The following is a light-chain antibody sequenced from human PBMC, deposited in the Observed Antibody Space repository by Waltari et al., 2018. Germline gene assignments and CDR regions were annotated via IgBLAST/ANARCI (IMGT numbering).Light chain of an antibody. Sequence: QAGLTPPPSMSKDLRQTATLTRTGNSNNVGYQGAAWLQQHQGHPPKLLTYRNNDRPSGISERFSASRSGNTASLTITGLQPEDEADYYCSAWDSSLSAWVFGGGTKLTVL. CDR2: RNN. CDR3: SAWDSSLSAWV. V-gene: IGLV10-54*01. J-gene: IGLJ3*02. CDR1: SNNVGYQG.